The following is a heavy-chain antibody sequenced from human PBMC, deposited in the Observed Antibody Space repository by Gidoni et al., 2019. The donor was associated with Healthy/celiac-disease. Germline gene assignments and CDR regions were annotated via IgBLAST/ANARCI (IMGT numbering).Heavy chain of an antibody. CDR3: AHSDNYYDSSGYPY. V-gene: IGHV2-5*01. CDR2: IYWNDDK. D-gene: IGHD3-22*01. J-gene: IGHJ4*02. CDR1: GFSLSTSGVG. Sequence: QITLKESGPTLVKPTQTLTLTCTFSGFSLSTSGVGVGWIRQPPGKALEWLALIYWNDDKRYSPSLKSRLTITKDTSKNQVVLTMTNMDPVDTATYYCAHSDNYYDSSGYPYWGQGTLVTVSS.